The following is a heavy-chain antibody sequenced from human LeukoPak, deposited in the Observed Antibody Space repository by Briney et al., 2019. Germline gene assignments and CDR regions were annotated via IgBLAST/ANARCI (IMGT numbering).Heavy chain of an antibody. J-gene: IGHJ4*02. D-gene: IGHD2-15*01. Sequence: QAGGSLRLSCAASGLTFSSYAMSWVRQAPGKGLEWVSAISGSGGSAYYADSVKGRFTISRDNSKNTLYLQMNSLRAEDTAVYYYAKTTSGYCGGGSCSNFDYWGQGTLVTVSS. CDR1: GLTFSSYA. CDR2: ISGSGGSA. CDR3: AKTTSGYCGGGSCSNFDY. V-gene: IGHV3-23*01.